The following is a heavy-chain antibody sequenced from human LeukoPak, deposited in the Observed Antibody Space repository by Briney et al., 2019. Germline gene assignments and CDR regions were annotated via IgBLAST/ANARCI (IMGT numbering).Heavy chain of an antibody. D-gene: IGHD4-11*01. CDR1: GYTFSAFY. CDR2: INPNSGGT. J-gene: IGHJ5*02. Sequence: ASVKVSCKASGYTFSAFYLHWVRQAPGQGLEWMGWINPNSGGTNYAQKFQGRVTMTRDTSISTAYMELSRLRSDDTAVYYCARGDYSNYADWFDPWGQGTLVTVSS. V-gene: IGHV1-2*02. CDR3: ARGDYSNYADWFDP.